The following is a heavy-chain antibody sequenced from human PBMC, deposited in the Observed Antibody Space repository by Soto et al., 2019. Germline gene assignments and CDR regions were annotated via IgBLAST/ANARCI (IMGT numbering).Heavy chain of an antibody. CDR2: IYYSGTT. J-gene: IGHJ6*02. CDR3: GRVHGDDDYFYGMDV. Sequence: QVQLEESGPGLVEPSQTLSLTCTVSGGSITNDDYYWTWTRQHPGKGLEWIGYIYYSGTTYYNPSLKSRVTVSVDTSKNQFSLKLSSVTAADPAVYYCGRVHGDDDYFYGMDVWGQGTTVTVSS. V-gene: IGHV4-31*03. D-gene: IGHD2-21*02. CDR1: GGSITNDDYY.